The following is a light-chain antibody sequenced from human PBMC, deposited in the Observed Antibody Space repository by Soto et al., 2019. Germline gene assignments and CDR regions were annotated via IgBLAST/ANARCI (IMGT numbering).Light chain of an antibody. Sequence: QSVLTQPPSTSGTPGQRVTISCSGSRSNIGSNTVTWYQQLPGTAPKLLIYSNNLLPSGVSDRFSASKSGTSAALAISGLQSEDEADYFCAAWDDSLNGYVFGTGTKVTVL. J-gene: IGLJ1*01. CDR1: RSNIGSNT. CDR3: AAWDDSLNGYV. V-gene: IGLV1-44*01. CDR2: SNN.